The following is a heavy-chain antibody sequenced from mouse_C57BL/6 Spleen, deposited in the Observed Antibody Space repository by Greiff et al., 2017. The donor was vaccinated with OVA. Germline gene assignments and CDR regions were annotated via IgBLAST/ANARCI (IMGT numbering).Heavy chain of an antibody. Sequence: EVNLVESGGGLVKPGGSLKLSCAASGFTFSSYAMSWVRQTPEKRLEWVATISDGGSYTYYPDNVKGRFTISRDNAKNNLYLQMSHLKSEDTAMYYCARERTGTGGYYFDYWGQGTTLTVSS. CDR2: ISDGGSYT. CDR3: ARERTGTGGYYFDY. D-gene: IGHD4-1*01. J-gene: IGHJ2*01. CDR1: GFTFSSYA. V-gene: IGHV5-4*01.